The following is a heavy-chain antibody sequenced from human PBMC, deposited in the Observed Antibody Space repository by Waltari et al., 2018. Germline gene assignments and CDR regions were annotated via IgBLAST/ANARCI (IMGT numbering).Heavy chain of an antibody. V-gene: IGHV3-21*01. D-gene: IGHD3-10*01. CDR2: IRSSSSYI. CDR3: ARDHTGGAFDI. Sequence: EVRLVESGGGMVKPGGCLRHSCEASGLTFSSSSMNWVRQAPGKGLEWVSSIRSSSSYIYYADSVKGRFTISRDNAKNSLYLQMNSLRAEDTAVYYCARDHTGGAFDIWGQGTMVTVSS. J-gene: IGHJ3*02. CDR1: GLTFSSSS.